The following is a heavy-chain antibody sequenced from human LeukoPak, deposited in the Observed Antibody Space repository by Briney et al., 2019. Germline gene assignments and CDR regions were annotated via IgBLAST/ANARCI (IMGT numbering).Heavy chain of an antibody. CDR1: GFTFSSYS. J-gene: IGHJ3*02. CDR3: AKDHPHYDSSGHDAFDI. CDR2: ISSSSSTI. Sequence: GGSLRLSCAASGFTFSSYSMNWVRQAPGKGLEWVSYISSSSSTIYYADSVKGRFTISRDNAKNSLYLQMNSLRAEDTAVYYCAKDHPHYDSSGHDAFDIWGQGTMVTVSS. V-gene: IGHV3-48*01. D-gene: IGHD3-22*01.